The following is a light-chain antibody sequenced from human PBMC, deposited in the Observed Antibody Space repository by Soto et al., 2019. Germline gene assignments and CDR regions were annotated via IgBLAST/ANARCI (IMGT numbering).Light chain of an antibody. J-gene: IGKJ1*01. V-gene: IGKV3-20*01. Sequence: EIVLTQSPGTLALSPGERATLSCRASQSVSSSYLAWYQQKPGQAPGLLIYGASSRATGIPDRFSCSGSGTNVTLTIIGLEPEDFAVYYCQHAGSSPWTIGQGTKVKIK. CDR2: GAS. CDR1: QSVSSSY. CDR3: QHAGSSPWT.